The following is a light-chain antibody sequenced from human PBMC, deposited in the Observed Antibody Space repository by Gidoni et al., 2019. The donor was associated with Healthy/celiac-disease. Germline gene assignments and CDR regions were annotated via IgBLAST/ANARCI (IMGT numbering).Light chain of an antibody. CDR2: EVS. V-gene: IGLV2-14*01. Sequence: QSALTQPASVSGSPGQSITISCTGTSSDVGGYNYVSWYQQHPGQAPKLMIYEVSNRPSGVSNRFSGSKSGNTASLTISGLQAEYAADYYCSSYTSSSRWVFGGGTKLPVL. J-gene: IGLJ3*02. CDR3: SSYTSSSRWV. CDR1: SSDVGGYNY.